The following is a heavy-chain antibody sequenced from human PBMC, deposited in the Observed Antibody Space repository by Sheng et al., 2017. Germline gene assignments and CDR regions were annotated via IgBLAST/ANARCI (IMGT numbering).Heavy chain of an antibody. CDR3: ARETWDPDYGEIGMDV. D-gene: IGHD4-17*01. V-gene: IGHV4-61*01. CDR1: GGSVSSGSYY. CDR2: IYYSGST. J-gene: IGHJ6*02. Sequence: QVQLQESGPGLVKPSETLSLTCTVSGGSVSSGSYYWSWIRQPPGKGLEWIGYIYYSGSTNYNPSLKSRVTISVDTSKNQFSLKLSSVTAADTAVYYCARETWDPDYGEIGMDVWGQGTTVTVSS.